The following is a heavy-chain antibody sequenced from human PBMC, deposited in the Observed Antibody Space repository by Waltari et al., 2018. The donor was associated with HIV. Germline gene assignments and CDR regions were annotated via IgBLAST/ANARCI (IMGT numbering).Heavy chain of an antibody. V-gene: IGHV1-69*01. CDR1: GGTFSSYA. Sequence: QVQLVQSGAEVKKPGSSVKVSCKASGGTFSSYAISWVRQAPGPGLEWMGGIIPILGTANYAQKFQGRVTITADESTSTAYMELSSLRSEDTAVYYCARAQGVFVGSSTSCYIYWGQGTLVTVSS. J-gene: IGHJ4*02. CDR2: IIPILGTA. CDR3: ARAQGVFVGSSTSCYIY. D-gene: IGHD2-2*02.